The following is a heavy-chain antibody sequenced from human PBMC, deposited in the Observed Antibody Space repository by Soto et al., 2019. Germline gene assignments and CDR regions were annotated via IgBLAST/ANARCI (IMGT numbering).Heavy chain of an antibody. CDR3: ARPMVRGVMQLDY. V-gene: IGHV1-69*12. CDR1: GGTFSSSA. CDR2: IIPIFGTA. D-gene: IGHD3-10*01. J-gene: IGHJ4*02. Sequence: QVQLVQSGAEVKTPGSSVKVSCKSSGGTFSSSAISWVRQAPGQGLGWMGGIIPIFGTANYDQKSQGRVTITGAESTVTEYMGLSSLRSAATAVNYWARPMVRGVMQLDYCGQGALVTFS.